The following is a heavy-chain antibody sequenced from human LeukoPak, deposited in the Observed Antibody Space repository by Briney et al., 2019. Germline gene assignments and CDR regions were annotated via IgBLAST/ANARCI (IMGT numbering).Heavy chain of an antibody. CDR1: GGSISSYY. CDR2: IYYSGST. Sequence: PSETLSLTCTVSGGSISSYYWSWIRQPPGKGLEWIGYIYYSGSTNYNPSLKSRVTISVDTSKNQFSLKLSSVTAADTAVYYCARHGHYDFWSGYFGYFDYWGQGTLVTVSS. D-gene: IGHD3-3*01. J-gene: IGHJ4*02. CDR3: ARHGHYDFWSGYFGYFDY. V-gene: IGHV4-59*08.